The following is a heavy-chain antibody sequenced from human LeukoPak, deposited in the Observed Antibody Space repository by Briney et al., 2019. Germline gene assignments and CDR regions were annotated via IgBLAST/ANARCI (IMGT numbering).Heavy chain of an antibody. J-gene: IGHJ4*02. V-gene: IGHV1-46*01. CDR2: INPSGGST. CDR3: ARGGYSQAARENFIDY. CDR1: GGTFSSYA. D-gene: IGHD5-18*01. Sequence: ASVKVSCKFSGGTFSSYAFSWVRQAPGQGLEWMGIINPSGGSTSYAQKFQGRVTMTRDTSTSTVYMELSSLRSEDTAVYYCARGGYSQAARENFIDYWGQGTLVTVSS.